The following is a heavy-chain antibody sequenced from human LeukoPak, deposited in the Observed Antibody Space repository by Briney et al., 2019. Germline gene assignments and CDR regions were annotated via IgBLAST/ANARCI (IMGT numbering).Heavy chain of an antibody. CDR3: ARESSGSYYNPLGYMDV. D-gene: IGHD3-10*01. J-gene: IGHJ6*03. CDR2: IFTSGIT. CDR1: GGSISIYY. V-gene: IGHV4-4*07. Sequence: SETLSLTCTVSGGSISIYYWNWIRQPARKGLEWIGRIFTSGITNYNPSLKSRVTMSVDTSKNQFSLNLSSVTAADTAVYYCARESSGSYYNPLGYMDVWGNGTTVTVSS.